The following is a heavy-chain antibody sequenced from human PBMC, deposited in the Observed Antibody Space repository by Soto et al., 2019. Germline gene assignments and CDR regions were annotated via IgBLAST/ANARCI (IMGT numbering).Heavy chain of an antibody. CDR1: GGSISSGVYY. Sequence: PSETLSLTSTVSGGSISSGVYYWSWIRHHPGKGLDWIGYIYYSGSTYYNPSLKSRLTISLYTSKNQFSLKLNSVTAADTAVYYGEGGGRRLYDYCSGNCPDYYGMDVWGQGTTVTVSS. V-gene: IGHV4-31*03. D-gene: IGHD3-3*01. CDR2: IYYSGST. CDR3: EGGGRRLYDYCSGNCPDYYGMDV. J-gene: IGHJ6*02.